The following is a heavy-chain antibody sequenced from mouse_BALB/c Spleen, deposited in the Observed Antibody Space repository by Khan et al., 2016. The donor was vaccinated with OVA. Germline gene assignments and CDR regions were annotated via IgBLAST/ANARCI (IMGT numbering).Heavy chain of an antibody. J-gene: IGHJ2*01. CDR1: GDSITSGY. CDR3: ARWNYRYDGYFDY. Sequence: EVQLQESGPSLVKPSQTLSLTCSVTGDSITSGYWNWIRKFPGNKLVYMGYISSSDSTFYNPSLKSRISITRDTSKNQYYLQLNSVTTEDTATYYCARWNYRYDGYFDYWGQGTTLTVSS. D-gene: IGHD2-14*01. CDR2: ISSSDST. V-gene: IGHV3-8*02.